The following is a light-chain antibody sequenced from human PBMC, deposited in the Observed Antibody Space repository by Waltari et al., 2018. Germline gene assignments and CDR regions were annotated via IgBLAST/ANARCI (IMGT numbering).Light chain of an antibody. CDR1: NSDVGGYNY. J-gene: IGLJ3*02. Sequence: QSALTQPASVSGSPGQSITISCTGTNSDVGGYNYVSWYQHHPGKVPKLIIYEVTSRPSGGSNRFSGSKSANTASLTISGLQPEDEADYYCSSYTSSTTWLFGGGTKLTVL. CDR3: SSYTSSTTWL. V-gene: IGLV2-14*01. CDR2: EVT.